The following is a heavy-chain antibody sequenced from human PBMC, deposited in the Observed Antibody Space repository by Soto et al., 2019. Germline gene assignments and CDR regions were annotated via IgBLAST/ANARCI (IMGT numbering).Heavy chain of an antibody. J-gene: IGHJ6*01. Sequence: QVQLVQSGAEVKKPGASVKVSCKASGYTFTSYGISWVRQAPGQGREWMGWISAYNGNTNYAQKLQGRVTMTTDTPTSTAYMELRSLRSDDTAVYYCAREYDFWRDYYYYGMDVWGQGTTVTVSS. CDR2: ISAYNGNT. V-gene: IGHV1-18*04. D-gene: IGHD3-3*01. CDR3: AREYDFWRDYYYYGMDV. CDR1: GYTFTSYG.